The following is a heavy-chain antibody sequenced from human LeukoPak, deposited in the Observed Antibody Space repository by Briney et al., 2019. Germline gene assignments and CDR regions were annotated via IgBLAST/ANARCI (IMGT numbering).Heavy chain of an antibody. CDR1: GVSISSYY. V-gene: IGHV4-59*01. J-gene: IGHJ4*02. CDR3: ARDKGLYYFDY. Sequence: PSETLSLTCSVSGVSISSYYWSWIRQPPGKGLEWVGYIYYSGSTNYNPSLKSRVTISVDTSKNQFSLKLSSVTAADTAVYYCARDKGLYYFDYWGQGTLVTVSS. CDR2: IYYSGST.